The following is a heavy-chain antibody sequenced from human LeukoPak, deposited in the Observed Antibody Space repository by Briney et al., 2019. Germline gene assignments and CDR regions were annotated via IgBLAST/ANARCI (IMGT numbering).Heavy chain of an antibody. V-gene: IGHV1-69*05. Sequence: SVKVSCKASGGTFSSYAISWVRQASGQGLEWMGGIIPIFGTANYAQKFQGRVTITTDESTSTAYMGLSSLRSEDTAVYYCAKAPHYGDARFEYWGQGTLVTVSS. CDR2: IIPIFGTA. CDR3: AKAPHYGDARFEY. J-gene: IGHJ4*02. D-gene: IGHD4-17*01. CDR1: GGTFSSYA.